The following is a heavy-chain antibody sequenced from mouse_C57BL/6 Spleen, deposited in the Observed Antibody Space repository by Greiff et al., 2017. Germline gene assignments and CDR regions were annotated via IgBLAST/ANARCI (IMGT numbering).Heavy chain of an antibody. Sequence: VHVKQSGPVLVKPGPSVKISCKASGFTFTDYYMHWVKQSHGKSLEWIGLVYPYNGGTSYNQKFKGKATLTVDTSSSTAYMELNSLTSEDSAVYYCARRKDYDSYAMDYWGQGTSVTVSS. J-gene: IGHJ4*01. CDR1: GFTFTDYY. D-gene: IGHD2-4*01. CDR3: ARRKDYDSYAMDY. CDR2: VYPYNGGT. V-gene: IGHV1-36*01.